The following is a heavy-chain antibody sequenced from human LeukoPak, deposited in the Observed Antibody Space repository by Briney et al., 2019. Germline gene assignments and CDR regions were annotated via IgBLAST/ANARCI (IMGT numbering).Heavy chain of an antibody. CDR2: IYYSGST. CDR1: GGSISSSSYY. Sequence: SETLSLTCTVSGGSISSSSYYWGWIRQPPGKGLEWIGSIYYSGSTYYNPSLKSRVTISVDTSKNQFSLKLSSVTAADTAVYYCASDKRELGYFDYWGQGTLVTVSS. D-gene: IGHD1-7*01. V-gene: IGHV4-39*07. J-gene: IGHJ4*02. CDR3: ASDKRELGYFDY.